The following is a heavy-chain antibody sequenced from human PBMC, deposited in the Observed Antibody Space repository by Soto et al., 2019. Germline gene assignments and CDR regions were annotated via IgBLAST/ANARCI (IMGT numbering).Heavy chain of an antibody. V-gene: IGHV4-38-2*01. CDR2: IYHSGST. CDR3: ARVGGYGMDV. J-gene: IGHJ6*02. Sequence: ETLSLTCAVSGYSISSGYYWGWIRQPPGKGLEWIGSIYHSGSTYNNPSLKSRVTISVDTSKNQFSLKLSSVTAADTAVYYCARVGGYGMDVWGQGTTVTVSS. CDR1: GYSISSGYY. D-gene: IGHD3-10*01.